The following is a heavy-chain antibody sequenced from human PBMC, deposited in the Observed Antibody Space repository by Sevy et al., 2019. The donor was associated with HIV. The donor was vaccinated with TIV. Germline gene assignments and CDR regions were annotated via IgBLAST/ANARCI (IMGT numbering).Heavy chain of an antibody. CDR1: GFTFGDYA. CDR3: TRGCSGGRCYSRF. V-gene: IGHV3-49*03. CDR2: IRSKAYAETT. J-gene: IGHJ4*02. Sequence: GGSLGLSCTASGFTFGDYAMSWFRQAPGKGLEWVSFIRSKAYAETTEDAASVKGRFTISRDDSKSIAYLQMNSLKTEDTAVYYCTRGCSGGRCYSRFWGQGTLVTVSS. D-gene: IGHD2-15*01.